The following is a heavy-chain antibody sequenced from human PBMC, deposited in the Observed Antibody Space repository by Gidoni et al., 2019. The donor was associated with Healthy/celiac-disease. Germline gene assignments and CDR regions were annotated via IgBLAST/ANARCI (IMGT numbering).Heavy chain of an antibody. CDR3: AKDGRCLEWLRDWFDP. V-gene: IGHV3-23*01. CDR1: GFTFSSSA. Sequence: EVQLLESGGGLVQPGGSLSPSCAASGFTFSSSAMSWARQAPGKGLEWVAAISGSGGSTYYADSVKGRFTISRDNSKNTLYRQMNSLRAEDTAVYDCAKDGRCLEWLRDWFDPWGQGTLVTVSS. D-gene: IGHD3-3*01. CDR2: ISGSGGST. J-gene: IGHJ5*02.